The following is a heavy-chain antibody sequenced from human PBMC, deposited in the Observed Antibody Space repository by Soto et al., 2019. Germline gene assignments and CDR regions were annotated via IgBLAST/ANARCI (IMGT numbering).Heavy chain of an antibody. Sequence: AASVKVSCKASGGTFSSYAISWVRQAPGQGLEWMGGIIPIFGTANYAQKFQGRVTITADKSTSTAYMELSSLRSEDTAVYYCSYTYYDFWSGYFDYWGQGTLVTVSS. D-gene: IGHD3-3*01. CDR3: SYTYYDFWSGYFDY. J-gene: IGHJ4*02. V-gene: IGHV1-69*06. CDR1: GGTFSSYA. CDR2: IIPIFGTA.